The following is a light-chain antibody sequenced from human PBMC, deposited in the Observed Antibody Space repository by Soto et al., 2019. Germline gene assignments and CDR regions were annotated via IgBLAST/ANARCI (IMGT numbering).Light chain of an antibody. CDR2: DAS. Sequence: DIVLTQSPASLSGSPGERATLSYRASQGVGSNLAWFQQKPGQAPRLLIYDASTRATGIPARFSGSGSGTDFTLTISSLEPEDIAVYYCQQRSNWRVTFGGGTKVDIK. CDR3: QQRSNWRVT. J-gene: IGKJ4*01. V-gene: IGKV3D-11*01. CDR1: QGVGSN.